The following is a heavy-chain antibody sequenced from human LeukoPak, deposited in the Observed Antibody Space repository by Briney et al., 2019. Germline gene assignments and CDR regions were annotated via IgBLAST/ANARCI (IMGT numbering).Heavy chain of an antibody. V-gene: IGHV3-66*03. J-gene: IGHJ6*02. CDR1: GFTVSSNY. Sequence: GGSLRLSCAASGFTVSSNYMSWVRQAPGKGLEWVSVIYSCGSTYYADSVKGRFTISRGNSKNTLYLQMNSLRAEDTAVYYCARTRTDCSSTSCPCPRYYYYYYGMDVWGQGTTVTVSS. CDR2: IYSCGST. D-gene: IGHD2-2*01. CDR3: ARTRTDCSSTSCPCPRYYYYYYGMDV.